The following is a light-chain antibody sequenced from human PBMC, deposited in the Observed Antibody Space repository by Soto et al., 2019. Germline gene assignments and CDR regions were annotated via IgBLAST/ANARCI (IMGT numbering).Light chain of an antibody. V-gene: IGKV3-11*01. Sequence: EIVLTQSPATLSLSPGERATLSCRASQSVSSYLAWYQQKPGQAPRLLIYDASNSATGIPARFSGSGSGKDFNLTISSLEPEDVAVDYCQQRSNWPRTFGQGTNVEIK. CDR2: DAS. CDR1: QSVSSY. CDR3: QQRSNWPRT. J-gene: IGKJ1*01.